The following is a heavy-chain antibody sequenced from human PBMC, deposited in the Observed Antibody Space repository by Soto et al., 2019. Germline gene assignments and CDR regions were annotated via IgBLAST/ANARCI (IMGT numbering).Heavy chain of an antibody. Sequence: GGSLRLSCAASGFTFSDYYMSWIRQAPGKGLEWVSYMSSSGSTIYYGDSVKGRFTISRDNAKNSLYLQMNSLRAEDTAVYYCARDLNYYDSSGYSNWFDPWGHGTLVTVSS. CDR3: ARDLNYYDSSGYSNWFDP. J-gene: IGHJ5*02. D-gene: IGHD3-22*01. CDR1: GFTFSDYY. CDR2: MSSSGSTI. V-gene: IGHV3-11*01.